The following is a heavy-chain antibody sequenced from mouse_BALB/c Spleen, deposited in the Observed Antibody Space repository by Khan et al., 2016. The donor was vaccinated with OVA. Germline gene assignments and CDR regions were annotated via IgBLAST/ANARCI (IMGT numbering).Heavy chain of an antibody. CDR1: GYSITSDYA. CDR2: ISYSGST. V-gene: IGHV3-2*02. Sequence: EVQLQESGPGLVKPSQSLSLTCTVTGYSITSDYAWNWIRQFPRNKLEWMGYISYSGSTSYNPSLKSRISITRDTSKSQFFLQLNSVTTEDTSPYVCARSGYEAWFAYWGQGTLVTVSA. CDR3: ARSGYEAWFAY. D-gene: IGHD2-14*01. J-gene: IGHJ3*01.